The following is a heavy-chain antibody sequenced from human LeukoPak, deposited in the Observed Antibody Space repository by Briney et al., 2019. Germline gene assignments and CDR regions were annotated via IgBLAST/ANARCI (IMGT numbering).Heavy chain of an antibody. CDR2: ISWNSGST. CDR3: AKATRICSGGSCYSDQAFDI. J-gene: IGHJ3*02. V-gene: IGHV3-9*01. Sequence: GRSLRLSCAASGFTFDDYAMHWVRQAPGKGLEWVSGISWNSGSTGYADSVKGRFTISRDNAKNSLYLQMNSLRAEDTALYYCAKATRICSGGSCYSDQAFDIWGQGTMVTVSS. CDR1: GFTFDDYA. D-gene: IGHD2-15*01.